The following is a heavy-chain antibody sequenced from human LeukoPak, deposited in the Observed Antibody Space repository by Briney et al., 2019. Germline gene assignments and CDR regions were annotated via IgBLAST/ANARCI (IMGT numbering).Heavy chain of an antibody. CDR3: ARLSVRGAWVDY. D-gene: IGHD3-10*01. Sequence: SETLSLTCTVSGGSISSSNYYWGWIRQPPGKGLEWIGSIYYSGSTYYNPSLKSRVTISVDTSNTQFSLNLSSVTAADTAVYYCARLSVRGAWVDYWGQGTLVTVSS. CDR2: IYYSGST. CDR1: GGSISSSNYY. V-gene: IGHV4-39*01. J-gene: IGHJ4*02.